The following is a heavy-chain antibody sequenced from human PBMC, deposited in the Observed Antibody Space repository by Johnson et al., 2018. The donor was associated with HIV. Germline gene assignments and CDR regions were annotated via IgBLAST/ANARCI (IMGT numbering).Heavy chain of an antibody. CDR1: GFTVSSNY. CDR2: IYSGGST. Sequence: VQLVESGGGLVQPGGSLRLSCAASGFTVSSNYMSWVRQAPGKGLEWVSVIYSGGSTYYADSVKGRFTISRDNSKNTLYLQMNSLRAEDTALYYCAKGQLRGEGAVDIWGQGTMVTVSS. J-gene: IGHJ3*02. CDR3: AKGQLRGEGAVDI. D-gene: IGHD3-10*01. V-gene: IGHV3-66*02.